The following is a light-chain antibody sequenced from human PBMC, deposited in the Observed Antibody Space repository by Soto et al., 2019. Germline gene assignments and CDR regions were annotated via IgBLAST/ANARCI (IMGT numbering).Light chain of an antibody. J-gene: IGKJ2*01. CDR3: QPYYNWPPYT. CDR1: QSVDTN. V-gene: IGKV3-15*01. CDR2: SAS. Sequence: EVVMTQSPDTLSVSPGDRATLSCRASQSVDTNVVWYQQKPGQPPRLLVHSASIRATGVPARFTGIGSGTDFTLTSSGLQSDDFAIYYCQPYYNWPPYTVGQGTRLQIK.